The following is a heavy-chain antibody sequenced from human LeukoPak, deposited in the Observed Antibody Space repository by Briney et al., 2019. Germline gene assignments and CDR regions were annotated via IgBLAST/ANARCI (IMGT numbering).Heavy chain of an antibody. CDR1: GFTFSTYA. V-gene: IGHV3-30-3*01. J-gene: IGHJ4*02. CDR2: ILYDGSNQ. D-gene: IGHD4-17*01. CDR3: ARDFRDYRDYVAYFDS. Sequence: GGSLRLSCAASGFTFSTYAMHWVRQAPGKGLEWVAVILYDGSNQYYTDSVKGRFTISRDNSRNTLYLQMNSLKVEDTAVYYCARDFRDYRDYVAYFDSWGQGTLVTVSS.